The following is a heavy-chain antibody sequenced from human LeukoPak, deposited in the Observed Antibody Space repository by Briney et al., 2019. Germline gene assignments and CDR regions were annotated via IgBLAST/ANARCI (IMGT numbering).Heavy chain of an antibody. CDR1: GYSFSTYW. CDR3: ARHLSKVGATQPVFDY. Sequence: GESLKISCKGSGYSFSTYWIGWVRQMPGKGLEWMGIIYPGDSDTRYSPSFQGQVTISADKSINTAYLQWSSLKASDTAIFYCARHLSKVGATQPVFDYWGQGTLVTVSS. J-gene: IGHJ4*02. D-gene: IGHD1-26*01. CDR2: IYPGDSDT. V-gene: IGHV5-51*01.